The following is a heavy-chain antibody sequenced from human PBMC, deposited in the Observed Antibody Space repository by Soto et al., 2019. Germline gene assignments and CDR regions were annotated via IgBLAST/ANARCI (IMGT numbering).Heavy chain of an antibody. CDR1: GDSVSNYY. Sequence: LSLTCTVSGDSVSNYYWSWIRQPAGRGLEWIGRVYSSGATNYNPSLNGRVTMSVDTSRNQFSLRLSSVTAADTAIYYCTKGPNWNYYYYGVDVWGQGTAVTVSS. CDR2: VYSSGAT. V-gene: IGHV4-4*07. CDR3: TKGPNWNYYYYGVDV. J-gene: IGHJ6*02. D-gene: IGHD1-20*01.